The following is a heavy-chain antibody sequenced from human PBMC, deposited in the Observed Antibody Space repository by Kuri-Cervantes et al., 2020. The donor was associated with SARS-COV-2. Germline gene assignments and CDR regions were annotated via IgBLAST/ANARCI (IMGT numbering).Heavy chain of an antibody. CDR3: ARGWTTVTTPYFYY. J-gene: IGHJ4*02. D-gene: IGHD4-11*01. V-gene: IGHV4-30-4*08. Sequence: LRLSCTVSGGSISSGDYYWSWIRQPPGKGLEWIGYIYYSGSTYYNPSLKSRITISVDTSKNQFSLKLSSVTAADTAVYYCARGWTTVTTPYFYYWCQGTLVTVSS. CDR1: GGSISSGDYY. CDR2: IYYSGST.